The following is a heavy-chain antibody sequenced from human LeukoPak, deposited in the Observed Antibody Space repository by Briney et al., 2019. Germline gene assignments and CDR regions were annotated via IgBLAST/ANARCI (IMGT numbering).Heavy chain of an antibody. V-gene: IGHV1-69*13. CDR2: IIPIFGTA. D-gene: IGHD6-13*01. CDR1: GGTFSSYA. J-gene: IGHJ6*03. CDR3: ARSGATSSYYYYYYMDV. Sequence: SVTVSCKASGGTFSSYAISWVRQAPGQGLEWMGGIIPIFGTANYAQKFQGRVTITADESTSTAYMELSSLRSEDTAVYYCARSGATSSYYYYYYMDVWGKGTTVTVSS.